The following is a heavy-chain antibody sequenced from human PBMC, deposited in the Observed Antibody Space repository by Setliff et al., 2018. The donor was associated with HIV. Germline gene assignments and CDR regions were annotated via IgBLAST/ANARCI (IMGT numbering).Heavy chain of an antibody. CDR1: GFTFDDYA. J-gene: IGHJ6*03. CDR3: VRDQVGPQWCYMDV. D-gene: IGHD2-15*01. Sequence: GGSLRLSCAASGFTFDDYAMSWVRQVPGKGLEWVSGINWNGASTGYADSVRGRFTISRDNAKNSMYLQVNRLTAEDAAVYYCVRDQVGPQWCYMDVWGKGTTVTVSS. CDR2: INWNGAST. V-gene: IGHV3-20*04.